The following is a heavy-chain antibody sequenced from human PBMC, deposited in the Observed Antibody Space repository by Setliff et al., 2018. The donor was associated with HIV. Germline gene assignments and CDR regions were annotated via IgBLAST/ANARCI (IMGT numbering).Heavy chain of an antibody. V-gene: IGHV1-69*05. D-gene: IGHD2-15*01. CDR3: VRDLYWAFDY. J-gene: IGHJ4*02. Sequence: SVKVSCKASGGTFSNSVISWVRQAPGQGPEWMGGIIPMYGVTNYAQKFQGRVTITTDESTSTAYMELSSLRSDDTAVYYCVRDLYWAFDYWGQGTLVTVSS. CDR1: GGTFSNSV. CDR2: IIPMYGVT.